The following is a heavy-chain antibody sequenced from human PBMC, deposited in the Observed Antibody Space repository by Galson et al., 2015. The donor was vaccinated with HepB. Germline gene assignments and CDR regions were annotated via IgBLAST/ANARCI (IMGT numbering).Heavy chain of an antibody. J-gene: IGHJ4*02. CDR1: GFTFSSYA. D-gene: IGHD6-19*01. CDR3: ARERGSSGWYTYFDY. Sequence: SLRLSCAASGFTFSSYAMHWVRQAPGKGLEWVAVISYDGSNKYYADSVKGRFTISRDNSKNTLYLQMNSLRAEDTAVYYCARERGSSGWYTYFDYWGQGTLVTVSS. V-gene: IGHV3-30-3*01. CDR2: ISYDGSNK.